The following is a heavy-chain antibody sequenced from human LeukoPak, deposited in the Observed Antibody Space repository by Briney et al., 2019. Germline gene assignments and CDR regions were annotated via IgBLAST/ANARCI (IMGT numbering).Heavy chain of an antibody. CDR1: GYTFSSYE. D-gene: IGHD2-21*02. V-gene: IGHV1-18*01. CDR3: ARVRSASAGTASAFDI. CDR2: ISTHKGNT. J-gene: IGHJ3*02. Sequence: AASVKVSCKASGYTFSSYEINWVRQAPGQWLEWMGGISTHKGNTNYAQKFQGRVTMTTATSTSTAYMELRSLRSDDTAVYYCARVRSASAGTASAFDIWGQGTMVTVSS.